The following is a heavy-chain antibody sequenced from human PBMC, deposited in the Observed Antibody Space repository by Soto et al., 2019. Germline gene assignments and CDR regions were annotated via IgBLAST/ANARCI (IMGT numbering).Heavy chain of an antibody. J-gene: IGHJ4*02. CDR2: IRSKAYGGTT. CDR1: GFTFGDYA. CDR3: TRDGNYCGGDCYSDY. V-gene: IGHV3-49*04. Sequence: QPGGSLRLSCTASGFTFGDYAMSWVRQAPGKGLEWVGFIRSKAYGGTTEYAASVKGRFTISRDDSKSIAYLQMNSLKTEDTAVYYCTRDGNYCGGDCYSDYWGQGTLVTVSS. D-gene: IGHD2-21*02.